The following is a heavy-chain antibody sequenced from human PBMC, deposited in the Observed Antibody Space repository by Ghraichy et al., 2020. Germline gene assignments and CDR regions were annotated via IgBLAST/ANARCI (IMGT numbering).Heavy chain of an antibody. CDR1: GDSIRSGSYY. CDR2: IYSSGDT. CDR3: TRGWELPED. J-gene: IGHJ4*02. V-gene: IGHV4-61*02. D-gene: IGHD1-26*01. Sequence: SETLSLTCTVSGDSIRSGSYYWSWIRQSAGKGLEWIGRIYSSGDTDYNPSLQSRVTLSLDIFKNRFSLKLSSVTAADTAVYYCTRGWELPEDWGQGTLVTVSS.